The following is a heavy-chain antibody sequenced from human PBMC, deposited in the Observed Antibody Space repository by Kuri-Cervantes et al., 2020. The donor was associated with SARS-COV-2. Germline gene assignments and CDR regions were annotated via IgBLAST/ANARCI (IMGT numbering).Heavy chain of an antibody. Sequence: GESLKISCAASGFTFGKYALTWVRQAPGEGLEWVSSISGNGDHINYADSVKGRFTISRDNSKNTLYLQMSSLRAEDTAVYYCVKDECSSTSCYTGGYYYYYYGMDVWGQGTTVTVSS. CDR1: GFTFGKYA. D-gene: IGHD2-2*02. CDR2: ISGNGDHI. V-gene: IGHV3-23*01. CDR3: VKDECSSTSCYTGGYYYYYYGMDV. J-gene: IGHJ6*02.